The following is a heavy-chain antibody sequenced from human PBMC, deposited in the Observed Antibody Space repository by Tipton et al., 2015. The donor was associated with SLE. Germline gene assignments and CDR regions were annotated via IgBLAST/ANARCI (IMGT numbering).Heavy chain of an antibody. CDR2: INWNSGSI. CDR1: GFTFEDYA. V-gene: IGHV3-9*01. CDR3: AKDMGFWEYLSFDY. D-gene: IGHD3-16*01. J-gene: IGHJ4*03. Sequence: SLRLSCAASGFTFEDYAMHWVRQAPGKGLEWVSTINWNSGSIGYADSVKGRFTISRDNAKKSVYLQMNSLRAEDTALYYCAKDMGFWEYLSFDYWGQGSLVTVSS.